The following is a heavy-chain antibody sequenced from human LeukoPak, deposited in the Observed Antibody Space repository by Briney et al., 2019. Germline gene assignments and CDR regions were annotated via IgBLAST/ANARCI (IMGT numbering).Heavy chain of an antibody. V-gene: IGHV4-39*01. D-gene: IGHD6-13*01. CDR2: IYYGRSY. Sequence: SETLSLTCTVSGDSISSRSYYWGGIRQPPGKALQWIGKIYYGRSYQWNSSLKSRVTISVDTSKDQFSLKLSSVTAADTAVYYCATQSSSWHYLEYWGQGTLVTVSS. CDR3: ATQSSSWHYLEY. J-gene: IGHJ4*02. CDR1: GDSISSRSYY.